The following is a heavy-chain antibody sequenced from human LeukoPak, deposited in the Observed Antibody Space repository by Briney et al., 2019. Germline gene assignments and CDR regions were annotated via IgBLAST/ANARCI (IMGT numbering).Heavy chain of an antibody. Sequence: ASVKVSCKASGGTFISDAISWVRQAHGQGLEWMGGIIPIFGTANYTQRFQGRVTITADKSTSTAYMELSSLRSEDTAVYYCARHIVVVTASVAPTTFDIWGQGTMVTVSS. D-gene: IGHD2-21*02. CDR2: IIPIFGTA. V-gene: IGHV1-69*06. J-gene: IGHJ3*02. CDR1: GGTFISDA. CDR3: ARHIVVVTASVAPTTFDI.